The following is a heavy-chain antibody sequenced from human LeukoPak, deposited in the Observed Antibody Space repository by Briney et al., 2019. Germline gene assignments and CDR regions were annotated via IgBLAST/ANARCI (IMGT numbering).Heavy chain of an antibody. CDR2: ISGSGGST. CDR1: GFTFSSYA. V-gene: IGHV3-23*01. J-gene: IGHJ4*02. D-gene: IGHD4-17*01. CDR3: AKVGRIRSTTGFFDY. Sequence: PGGSLRLSCAASGFTFSSYAMSWVRQAPGKGLEWVLAISGSGGSTYYADSVKGRFTISRDNSKNTLYLQMNSLRAEDTAVYYCAKVGRIRSTTGFFDYWGQGTLVTVSS.